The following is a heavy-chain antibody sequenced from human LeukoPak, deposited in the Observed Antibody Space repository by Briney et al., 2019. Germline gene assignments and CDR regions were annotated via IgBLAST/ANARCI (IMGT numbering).Heavy chain of an antibody. V-gene: IGHV4-39*01. CDR1: GGSISSSSYY. J-gene: IGHJ4*02. CDR3: ARHIASSGSDFDY. CDR2: IYYSGST. Sequence: SETLSLTCTVSGGSISSSSYYWGWIRQPPGKGLEWIGSIYYSGSTYYNPSLKSRVTISVDTSKNQFSLRLSSVTAADTAVYYCARHIASSGSDFDYWGQGTLVTVSS. D-gene: IGHD3-22*01.